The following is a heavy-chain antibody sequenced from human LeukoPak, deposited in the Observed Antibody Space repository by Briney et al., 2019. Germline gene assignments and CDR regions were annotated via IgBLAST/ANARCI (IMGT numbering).Heavy chain of an antibody. CDR1: GFTFSSYW. Sequence: PGGSLRLSCAASGFTFSSYWMSWVRQAPGKGLEWVANIKQDGSEKYYVDSVKGRFTISRDNAKNSLHLQMNSLRAEDTAVYYCAREYYVSGRLGYVDYWGQGALVTVSS. V-gene: IGHV3-7*05. CDR3: AREYYVSGRLGYVDY. J-gene: IGHJ4*02. CDR2: IKQDGSEK. D-gene: IGHD3-10*01.